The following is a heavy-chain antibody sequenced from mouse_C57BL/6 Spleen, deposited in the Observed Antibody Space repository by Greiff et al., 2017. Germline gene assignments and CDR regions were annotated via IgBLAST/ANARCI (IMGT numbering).Heavy chain of an antibody. Sequence: QVHVKQPGAELVMPGASVKLSCKASGYTFTSYWMHWVKQRPGQGLEWIGEIDPSDSYTNYNQKFKGKSTLTVDKSSSTAYMQLSSLTSEDSAVYYCARRLLPSMDYWGQGTSVTVSS. D-gene: IGHD2-3*01. J-gene: IGHJ4*01. CDR3: ARRLLPSMDY. CDR2: IDPSDSYT. CDR1: GYTFTSYW. V-gene: IGHV1-69*01.